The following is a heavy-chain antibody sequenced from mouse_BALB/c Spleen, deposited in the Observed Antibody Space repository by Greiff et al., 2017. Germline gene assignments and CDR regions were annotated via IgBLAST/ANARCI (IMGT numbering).Heavy chain of an antibody. CDR1: GYTFTSYY. Sequence: VQLQQPGAELVKPGASVKLSRKASGYTFTSYYMYWVKQRPGQGLEWIGGINPSNGGTNFNEKFKSKATLTVDKSSSTAYMQLSSLTSEDSAVYYCTRRSYYYGSSYWYFDVWGAGTTVTVSS. CDR3: TRRSYYYGSSYWYFDV. D-gene: IGHD1-1*01. J-gene: IGHJ1*01. V-gene: IGHV1S81*02. CDR2: INPSNGGT.